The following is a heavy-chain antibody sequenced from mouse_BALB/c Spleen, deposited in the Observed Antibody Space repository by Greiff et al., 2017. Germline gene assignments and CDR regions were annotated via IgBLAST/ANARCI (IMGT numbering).Heavy chain of an antibody. CDR2: ISSGSSTI. Sequence: EVQRVESGGGLVQPGGSRKLSCAASGFTFSSFGMHWVRQAPEKGLEWVAYISSGSSTIYYADTVKGRFTISRDNPKNTLFLQMTSLRSEDTAMYYCARRWDGGNYFDYWGQGTTLTVSS. D-gene: IGHD4-1*01. CDR3: ARRWDGGNYFDY. V-gene: IGHV5-17*02. CDR1: GFTFSSFG. J-gene: IGHJ2*01.